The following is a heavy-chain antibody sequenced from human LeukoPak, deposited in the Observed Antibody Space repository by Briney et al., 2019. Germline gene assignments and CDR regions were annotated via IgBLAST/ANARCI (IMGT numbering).Heavy chain of an antibody. CDR3: ARRGSGWYWFDP. D-gene: IGHD6-19*01. V-gene: IGHV1-18*01. Sequence: ASVEVSCKASGYTYTSYGTSWVRQAPGQGLEWMGWISAYNGNTNYAQKLQGRVTMTTDTSTSTAYMELRSLRSDDTAVYYCARRGSGWYWFDPWGQGTLVTVSS. CDR2: ISAYNGNT. J-gene: IGHJ5*02. CDR1: GYTYTSYG.